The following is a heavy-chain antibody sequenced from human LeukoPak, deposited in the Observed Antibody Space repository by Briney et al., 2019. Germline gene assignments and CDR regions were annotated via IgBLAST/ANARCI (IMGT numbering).Heavy chain of an antibody. CDR3: ARREDTAMVHFDY. D-gene: IGHD5-18*01. V-gene: IGHV1-18*01. Sequence: ASVKVSCKASGYTFTSYGISWVRQAPGQGLEWMGWISAYNGNTNYAQKLQGRVTMTRNTSISTAYMELSSLRSEDTAVYYCARREDTAMVHFDYWGQGTLVTVSS. CDR2: ISAYNGNT. CDR1: GYTFTSYG. J-gene: IGHJ4*02.